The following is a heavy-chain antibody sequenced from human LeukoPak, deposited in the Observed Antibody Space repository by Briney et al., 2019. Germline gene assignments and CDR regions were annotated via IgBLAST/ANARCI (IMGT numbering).Heavy chain of an antibody. Sequence: KASETLSLTCAVYGGSFSGYYWSWIRQPPGKGLEWIGEINHSGSTNYNPSLKSRVTISVDTSKNQFSLKLSSVTAADTAVYYCARAPLGYCSGGSCYGYYYYYMDVWGKGTTVTVSS. CDR3: ARAPLGYCSGGSCYGYYYYYMDV. J-gene: IGHJ6*03. CDR1: GGSFSGYY. CDR2: INHSGST. V-gene: IGHV4-34*01. D-gene: IGHD2-15*01.